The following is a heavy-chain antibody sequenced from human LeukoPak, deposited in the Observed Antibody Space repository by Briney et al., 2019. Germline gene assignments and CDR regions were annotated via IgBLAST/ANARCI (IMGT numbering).Heavy chain of an antibody. CDR2: IYYSGST. J-gene: IGHJ4*02. V-gene: IGHV4-59*01. CDR1: GGSISSYY. D-gene: IGHD2-21*01. CDR3: AREHYCGGDCYSVD. Sequence: SETLSLTCTVSGGSISSYYWSWIRQPPRKGLEWIGYIYYSGSTNYNPSLKSRVTISVDTSKNQFSLKLSSVTAADTAVYYCAREHYCGGDCYSVDWGQGTLVTVSS.